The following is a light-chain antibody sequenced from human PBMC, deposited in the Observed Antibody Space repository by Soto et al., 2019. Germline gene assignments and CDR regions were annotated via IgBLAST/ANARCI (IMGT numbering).Light chain of an antibody. J-gene: IGKJ4*01. CDR2: GAS. CDR1: QGITSY. V-gene: IGKV1-9*01. Sequence: IQLTQSPSSLSASVGDSVTITCRASQGITSYLAWYQQKPGKAPNLLIYGASTLQSGVPSRFSGSGSGTDFTLTISSLQAEDFATYYCQQTRSYPSTVGGGTKVDIK. CDR3: QQTRSYPST.